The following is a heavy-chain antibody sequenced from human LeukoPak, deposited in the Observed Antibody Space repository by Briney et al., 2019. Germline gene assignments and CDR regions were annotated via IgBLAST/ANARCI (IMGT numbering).Heavy chain of an antibody. D-gene: IGHD2-2*01. V-gene: IGHV1-18*01. CDR3: ARVFCSSTSCYINSGQQLGDFDY. CDR1: GYTFTSYG. J-gene: IGHJ4*02. CDR2: ISAYNGNT. Sequence: ASVKVSCKASGYTFTSYGIIWVRQAPGQGLEWMGWISAYNGNTNYAKKLQGRVTMTTDTSTSTAYMELRSLRSDDTAVYYCARVFCSSTSCYINSGQQLGDFDYWGQGTLVTVSS.